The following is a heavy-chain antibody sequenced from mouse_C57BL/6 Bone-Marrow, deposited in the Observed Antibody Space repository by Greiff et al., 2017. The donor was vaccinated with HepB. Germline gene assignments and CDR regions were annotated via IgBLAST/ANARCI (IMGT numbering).Heavy chain of an antibody. Sequence: VKLVESGAELMKPGASVKISCKATGYTFSNSWIEWINQRPGHGLEWIGEILPGSGSTNYNEKFLGKASFTADTSSNTAYLQLSSLTSDDSAVYYWARRSLLRGYFDCWGQGTTLTVSS. J-gene: IGHJ2*01. CDR2: ILPGSGST. CDR3: ARRSLLRGYFDC. CDR1: GYTFSNSW. V-gene: IGHV1-9*01. D-gene: IGHD1-1*01.